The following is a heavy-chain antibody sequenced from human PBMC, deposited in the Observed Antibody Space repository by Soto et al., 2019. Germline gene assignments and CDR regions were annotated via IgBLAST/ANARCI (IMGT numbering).Heavy chain of an antibody. CDR3: ARDFWSSGYYFDY. J-gene: IGHJ4*02. CDR2: ISYDGSNK. D-gene: IGHD3-22*01. V-gene: IGHV3-30-3*01. Sequence: QVQLVESGGGVVQPGRSLRLSCAASGFTFSSYAMHWVRQAPGKGLEWVAVISYDGSNKYYADYVKGRFTISRDNSKNTLYLQMNSLRAEDTAVYYCARDFWSSGYYFDYWGQGTLVTVSS. CDR1: GFTFSSYA.